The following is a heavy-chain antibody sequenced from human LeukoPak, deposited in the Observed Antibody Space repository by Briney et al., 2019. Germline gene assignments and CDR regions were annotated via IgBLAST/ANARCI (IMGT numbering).Heavy chain of an antibody. CDR1: GFTFRTFG. Sequence: PGRSLRLSCAASGFTFRTFGMHWVRQAPGKGLEWVAIIWYDGINKYCADSVKGRFTISRDNVKNSLYLQMNSLRAEDTAVYFCARRGTDYCTPSSCHPNWFAPWGQGTQVTVSS. J-gene: IGHJ5*02. CDR3: ARRGTDYCTPSSCHPNWFAP. V-gene: IGHV3-33*01. D-gene: IGHD4-11*01. CDR2: IWYDGINK.